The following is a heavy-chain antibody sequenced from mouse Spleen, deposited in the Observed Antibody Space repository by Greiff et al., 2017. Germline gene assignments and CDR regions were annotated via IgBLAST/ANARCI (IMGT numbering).Heavy chain of an antibody. Sequence: LVKTGASVKISCKASGYSFTGYYMHWVKQSHGKSLEWIGYISCYNGATSYNQKFKGKATFTVDTSSSTAYMQFNSLTSEDSAVYYCAFTTAYYYAMDYWGQGTSVTVSS. J-gene: IGHJ4*01. CDR3: AFTTAYYYAMDY. CDR1: GYSFTGYY. V-gene: IGHV1S34*01. D-gene: IGHD1-2*01. CDR2: ISCYNGAT.